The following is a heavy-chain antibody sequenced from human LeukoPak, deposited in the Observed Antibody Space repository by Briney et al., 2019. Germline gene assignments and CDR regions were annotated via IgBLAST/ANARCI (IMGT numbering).Heavy chain of an antibody. Sequence: ASLKVSYKVSGYTLTDFSMHWVRQAPGKGLEWMGGFNREDDEPIYAPHFQGRVTVTEDTSTDTAYMELSSLSSEDTAVYYCATLDSYYDNSGRPLVPDWGQGTLVTVSS. CDR2: FNREDDEP. CDR1: GYTLTDFS. CDR3: ATLDSYYDNSGRPLVPD. J-gene: IGHJ4*02. V-gene: IGHV1-24*01. D-gene: IGHD3-22*01.